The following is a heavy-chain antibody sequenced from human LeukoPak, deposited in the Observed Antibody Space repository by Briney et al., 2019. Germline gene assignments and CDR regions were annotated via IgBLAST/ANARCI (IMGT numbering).Heavy chain of an antibody. CDR2: ISGSGGNT. CDR1: GFTFSSYA. J-gene: IGHJ4*02. D-gene: IGHD2-2*01. V-gene: IGHV3-23*01. CDR3: ANRGVPAAFDY. Sequence: GGSLRLSCAASGFTFSSYAMSWVRQAPGKGLEWVSAISGSGGNTYYADSVGGRFTISRDNSKNTLYLQMNSLRAEDTAVYYCANRGVPAAFDYWGQGTLVTVSS.